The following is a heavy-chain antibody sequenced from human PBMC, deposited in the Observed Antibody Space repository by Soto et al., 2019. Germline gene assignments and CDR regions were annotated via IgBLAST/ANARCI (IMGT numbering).Heavy chain of an antibody. V-gene: IGHV4-59*08. CDR3: ARHQSHSSSYVDP. D-gene: IGHD6-13*01. J-gene: IGHJ5*02. CDR2: IYYSGST. Sequence: PSETLSLTCTVSGGSISSYYWSWIRQPPGKGLEWIGYIYYSGSTSYNPSLKSRVTISVDTSKNQFSLNLSSVTAADTAVYYCARHQSHSSSYVDPWGQGTLVTVSS. CDR1: GGSISSYY.